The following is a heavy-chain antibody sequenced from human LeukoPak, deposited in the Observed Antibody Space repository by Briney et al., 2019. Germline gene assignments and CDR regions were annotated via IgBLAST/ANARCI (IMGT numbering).Heavy chain of an antibody. Sequence: PSETLSLTCTVSGGSISNYYWSWIRQPPGKGLEWIGYIYYSGSTNYNPSLKSRVTISVDTSKNQFSLKLSSVTAADTAVYYCARGLGYYDYVWGSYLDDAFGIWGQGTMVTVSS. D-gene: IGHD3-16*02. CDR2: IYYSGST. CDR3: ARGLGYYDYVWGSYLDDAFGI. V-gene: IGHV4-59*01. CDR1: GGSISNYY. J-gene: IGHJ3*02.